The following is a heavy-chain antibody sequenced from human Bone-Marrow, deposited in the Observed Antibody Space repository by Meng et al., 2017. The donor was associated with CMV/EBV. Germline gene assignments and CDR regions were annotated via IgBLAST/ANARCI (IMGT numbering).Heavy chain of an antibody. CDR3: ARLPGIAVAGTDY. V-gene: IGHV1-2*02. D-gene: IGHD6-19*01. CDR1: GYTFTGYY. CDR2: INPNSGGI. Sequence: ASVKVSCKASGYTFTGYYMHWVRQAPGQGLEWMGWINPNSGGINYAQKFQGRVTMTRDTSVSTAYMELSRLRSDDTAVYYCARLPGIAVAGTDYWGQGTLVTVSS. J-gene: IGHJ4*02.